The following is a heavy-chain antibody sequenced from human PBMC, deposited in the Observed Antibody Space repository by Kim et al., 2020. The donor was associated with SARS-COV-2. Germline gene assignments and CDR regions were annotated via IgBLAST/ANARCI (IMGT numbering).Heavy chain of an antibody. V-gene: IGHV3-30*18. D-gene: IGHD6-19*01. CDR1: GFTFSSYG. Sequence: GGSLRLSCAASGFTFSSYGMHWVRQAPGKGLEWVAVISYDGSNKYYADSVKGRFTISRDNSKNTLYLQMNSLRAEDTAVYYCAKDPGASIAVAGAYWGQGTLVTVSS. CDR2: ISYDGSNK. J-gene: IGHJ4*02. CDR3: AKDPGASIAVAGAY.